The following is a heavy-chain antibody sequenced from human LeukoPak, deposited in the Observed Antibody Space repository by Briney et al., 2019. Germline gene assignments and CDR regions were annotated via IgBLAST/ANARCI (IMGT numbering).Heavy chain of an antibody. J-gene: IGHJ4*02. V-gene: IGHV1-18*01. Sequence: ASVKVSCKASGYTFTTCAISWVRQAPGQGLEWMGWISAYNGNTNYAQNLQGRVTMTTDTSTSTAYMELRSLRSDDTAAYYCARGELGYGDYFDYWGQGTLVTVSS. CDR1: GYTFTTCA. CDR3: ARGELGYGDYFDY. CDR2: ISAYNGNT. D-gene: IGHD4-17*01.